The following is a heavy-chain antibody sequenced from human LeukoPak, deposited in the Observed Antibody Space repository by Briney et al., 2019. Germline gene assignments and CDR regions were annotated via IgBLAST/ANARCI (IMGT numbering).Heavy chain of an antibody. V-gene: IGHV4-59*08. CDR1: GASISSYY. Sequence: SETLSLTCTVSGASISSYYWTWIRQPPGKGLEWIGYIYDSRSTNYNPSLKNRVTISVDRSKNQFSLRLSSVTAADTAVYYCARRSGTYHAFDIWGQGTMVTVSS. CDR2: IYDSRST. D-gene: IGHD1-26*01. CDR3: ARRSGTYHAFDI. J-gene: IGHJ3*02.